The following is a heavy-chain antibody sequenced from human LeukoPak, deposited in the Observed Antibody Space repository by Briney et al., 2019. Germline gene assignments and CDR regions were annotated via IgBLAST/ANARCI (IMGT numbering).Heavy chain of an antibody. CDR1: GVSFDDYY. V-gene: IGHV4-34*01. CDR2: INHSGYT. J-gene: IGHJ5*02. CDR3: TRMSSELDH. Sequence: PSETVPHPCAVSGVSFDDYYWAWVRQTPGKGLEWIGEINHSGYTNDSPSLKSRVTLSIDTSRKQFSLNLRSVTVADAGIYYCTRMSSELDHWGQGTLVTVSS. D-gene: IGHD3-10*01.